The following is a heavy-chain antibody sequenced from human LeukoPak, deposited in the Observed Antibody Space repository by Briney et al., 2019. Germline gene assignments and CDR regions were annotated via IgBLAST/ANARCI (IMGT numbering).Heavy chain of an antibody. Sequence: GGSLRLSCAASGFTFNNYGMHWVRQAPGKGLEWVASISSDGSSRHYVDSVKGRFTISRDNSKNTLYQQMNSLRAEDTAVYYCGKDYDSSGYYISADYWGQGTLVTVSS. D-gene: IGHD3-22*01. J-gene: IGHJ4*02. CDR2: ISSDGSSR. V-gene: IGHV3-30*18. CDR3: GKDYDSSGYYISADY. CDR1: GFTFNNYG.